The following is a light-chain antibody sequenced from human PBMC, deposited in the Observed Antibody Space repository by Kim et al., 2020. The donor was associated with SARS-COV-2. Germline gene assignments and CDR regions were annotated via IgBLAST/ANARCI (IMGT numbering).Light chain of an antibody. V-gene: IGKV1-17*01. Sequence: DIQMTQSPSSLSASVGDRVTITCRASQDIRNDLGWYQQNPGRAPKRLIYGASSLQSGVPSRFSGSGSGTEFTLTISSVQPEDFATYFCLQHTTYPFTFGQGTRLEIQ. CDR1: QDIRND. CDR2: GAS. CDR3: LQHTTYPFT. J-gene: IGKJ5*01.